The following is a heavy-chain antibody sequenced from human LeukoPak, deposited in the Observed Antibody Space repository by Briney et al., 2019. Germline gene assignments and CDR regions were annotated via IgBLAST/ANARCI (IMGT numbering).Heavy chain of an antibody. CDR3: ASVGNHDAFDI. Sequence: PGGSLRLSCAASGFTVSRNYMSWVRQAPGKGLEWVSVIYSGGSTYYADSVKGRFTISRDNSKNSLYLQMNSLRAEDTAVYYCASVGNHDAFDIWGQGTMVTVSS. V-gene: IGHV3-66*01. CDR2: IYSGGST. J-gene: IGHJ3*02. CDR1: GFTVSRNY. D-gene: IGHD4-23*01.